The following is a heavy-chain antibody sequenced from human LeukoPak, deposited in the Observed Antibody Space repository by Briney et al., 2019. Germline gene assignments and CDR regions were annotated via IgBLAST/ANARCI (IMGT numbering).Heavy chain of an antibody. D-gene: IGHD3-10*01. V-gene: IGHV1-18*01. CDR2: ISAYNGNT. CDR1: LYTLTSYG. Sequence: SVKVSCKASLYTLTSYGISGVRQAPGRGVEWMGWISAYNGNTNYAQKLQGRVTMTTDTSTSPVYMELRSLRSDDTGVYYCGRDLSAMFRGVGYFDYWGQGTLVTVSS. J-gene: IGHJ4*02. CDR3: GRDLSAMFRGVGYFDY.